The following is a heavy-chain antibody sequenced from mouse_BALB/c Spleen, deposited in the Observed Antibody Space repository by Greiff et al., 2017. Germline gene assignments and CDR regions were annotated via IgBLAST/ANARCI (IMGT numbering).Heavy chain of an antibody. CDR1: GFTFSSFG. Sequence: EVQGVESGGGLVQPGGSRKLSCAASGFTFSSFGMHWVRQAPEKGLEWVAYISSGSSTIYYADTVKGRFTISRDNPKNTLFLQMTSLRSEDTAMYYCARSDPAWFAYWGQGTLVTVSA. CDR3: ARSDPAWFAY. CDR2: ISSGSSTI. V-gene: IGHV5-17*02. J-gene: IGHJ3*01.